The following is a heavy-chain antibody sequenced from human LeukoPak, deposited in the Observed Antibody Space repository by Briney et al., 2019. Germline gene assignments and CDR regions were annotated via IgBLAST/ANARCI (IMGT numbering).Heavy chain of an antibody. CDR1: GFTFSSYW. V-gene: IGHV3-7*01. Sequence: GGSLRLSCAASGFTFSSYWMSWVRQAPGKGLEWVANIKQDGSEKYYVDSVKGRFTISRDNAKNSLYLQMNSLRAEDTAVYYCAYGIGYGSPRFDHWGQGTLVTVSS. CDR3: AYGIGYGSPRFDH. J-gene: IGHJ4*02. CDR2: IKQDGSEK. D-gene: IGHD5-18*01.